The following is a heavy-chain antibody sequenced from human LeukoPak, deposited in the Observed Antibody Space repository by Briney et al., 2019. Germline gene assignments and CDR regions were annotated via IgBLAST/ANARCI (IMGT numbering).Heavy chain of an antibody. CDR1: GFTFSXXA. CDR2: IGSXGNK. V-gene: IGHV3-23*01. CDR3: AKDLXYYXAMXX. Sequence: SLSXXASGFTFSXXAMSWVRPAPGKGLEWVSAIGSXGNKHYSESVKGRFAIYRDNSKNTLFLQMSRLRAEDTALYYCAKDLXYYXAMXXWG. D-gene: IGHD3-10*01. J-gene: IGHJ6*02.